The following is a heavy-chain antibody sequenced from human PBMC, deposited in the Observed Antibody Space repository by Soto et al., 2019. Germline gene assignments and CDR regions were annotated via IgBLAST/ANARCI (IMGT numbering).Heavy chain of an antibody. CDR3: AVEYLLASDVRSYTPDCGMDV. CDR2: IYPGDSDT. CDR1: GYSFTSYW. D-gene: IGHD3-10*02. V-gene: IGHV5-51*01. J-gene: IGHJ6*04. Sequence: PGESLKISCKGSGYSFTSYWIGWVRQMPGKGLEWMGIIYPGDSDTRYSPSFQGQVTISADKSISTAYLQWSSLKASDTAMYYCAVEYLLASDVRSYTPDCGMDVWGKGTTVTVSS.